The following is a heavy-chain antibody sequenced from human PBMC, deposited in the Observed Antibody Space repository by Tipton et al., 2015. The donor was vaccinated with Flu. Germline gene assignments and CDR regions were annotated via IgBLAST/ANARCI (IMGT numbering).Heavy chain of an antibody. CDR1: GGSISSYY. Sequence: TLSLTCTVSGGSISSYYWSWIRQPPGKGLEWIGYIYYSGSTNYNPPLKSRVTISVDTSKNQFSLKLSSVTAADTAVYYCARAPGSSDFDYWGQGTLVTVSS. CDR3: ARAPGSSDFDY. D-gene: IGHD6-6*01. CDR2: IYYSGST. V-gene: IGHV4-59*08. J-gene: IGHJ4*02.